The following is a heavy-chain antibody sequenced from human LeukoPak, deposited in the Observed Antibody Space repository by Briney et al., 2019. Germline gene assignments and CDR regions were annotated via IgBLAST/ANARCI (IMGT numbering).Heavy chain of an antibody. CDR2: INHSGNT. CDR3: ARLLPVATRGWYFDL. J-gene: IGHJ2*01. D-gene: IGHD5-12*01. V-gene: IGHV4-59*01. Sequence: SETLSLTCTVSGSSISSDYWSCIRQPPGKGLEWIGYINHSGNTNYHPSLMSRLMISVDTSMNQFSMKLSSVAAADSAVYYCARLLPVATRGWYFDLWGRGSLVTVSS. CDR1: GSSISSDY.